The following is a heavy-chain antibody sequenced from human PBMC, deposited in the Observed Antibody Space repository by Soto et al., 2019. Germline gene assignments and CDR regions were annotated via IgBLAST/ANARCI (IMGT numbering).Heavy chain of an antibody. CDR1: GFTISSYA. D-gene: IGHD3-16*01. Sequence: PGGSLRLSCAASGFTISSYAMSWVRQAPGKGLEWISAISGSANNAYYVDSVKGRFAVSRDNSKNTVYLQMNSLRAEDTAIYYCEKDRYGRTYVSFDYWRQGVLVTVSS. V-gene: IGHV3-23*01. J-gene: IGHJ4*02. CDR3: EKDRYGRTYVSFDY. CDR2: ISGSANNA.